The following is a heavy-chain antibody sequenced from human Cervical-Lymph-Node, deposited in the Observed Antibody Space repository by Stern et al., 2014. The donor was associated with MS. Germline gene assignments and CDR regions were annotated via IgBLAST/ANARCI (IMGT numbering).Heavy chain of an antibody. J-gene: IGHJ4*02. Sequence: DQLVQSGAEVKKPGESLKISCEASGYLFDDYWIGWVRQMSGRGLELVAIIFPRDSNTRYSPSVQGPVTISADKSISTASLQWSSLRPSDPAMYYCASSPATPSGYDRFDYWGQGALVTVSS. CDR1: GYLFDDYW. CDR3: ASSPATPSGYDRFDY. CDR2: IFPRDSNT. V-gene: IGHV5-51*03. D-gene: IGHD5-12*01.